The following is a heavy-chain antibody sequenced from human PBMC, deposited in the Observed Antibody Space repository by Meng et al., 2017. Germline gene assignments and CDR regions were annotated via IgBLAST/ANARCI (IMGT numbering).Heavy chain of an antibody. J-gene: IGHJ4*02. D-gene: IGHD3-10*01. CDR1: GGSVSSGGYS. V-gene: IGHV4-30-2*01. CDR3: ARGYGGLDY. CDR2: IFHSRTT. Sequence: QLQLQESGSGLVKPSQTLSLTCAVSGGSVSSGGYSWNWIRQPPGKGLEWIGYIFHSRTTYYNPSLESRVTISIDTSKNQFSLKVTSATAADTAVYYCARGYGGLDYWGQGTLVTVSS.